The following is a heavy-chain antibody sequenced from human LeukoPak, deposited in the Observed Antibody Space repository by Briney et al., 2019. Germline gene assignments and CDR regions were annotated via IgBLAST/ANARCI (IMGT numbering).Heavy chain of an antibody. CDR2: IYHSGST. D-gene: IGHD1-1*01. V-gene: IGHV4-4*02. J-gene: IGHJ4*02. CDR1: GGSISSSNW. Sequence: SETLSLTCAVSGGSISSSNWWSWVRQPPGKGLEWIGEIYHSGSTNYNPSLKSRVTISVDTSKSQFSLKLSSVTAADTAVYYCARLTRRSGNYFDYWGQGTLVTVSS. CDR3: ARLTRRSGNYFDY.